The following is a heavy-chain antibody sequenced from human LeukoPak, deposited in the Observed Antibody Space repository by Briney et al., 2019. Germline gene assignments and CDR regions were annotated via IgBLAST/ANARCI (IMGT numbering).Heavy chain of an antibody. CDR1: GFNFSSYG. CDR3: ARDMTEGTSSEDP. V-gene: IGHV3-33*01. D-gene: IGHD3-16*01. CDR2: IWYDGSRK. Sequence: GGSLRLSCAASGFNFSSYGMHWVRQAPGKGLEWVAVIWYDGSRKYYTDSMKGRFTISRDNSKNTLYLQMNNLRADDTAVYYCARDMTEGTSSEDPWGQGTLVTVSS. J-gene: IGHJ5*02.